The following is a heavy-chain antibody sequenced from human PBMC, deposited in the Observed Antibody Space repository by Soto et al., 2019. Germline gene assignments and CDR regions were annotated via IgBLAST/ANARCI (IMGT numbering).Heavy chain of an antibody. Sequence: SVKVSCKASGGTFSSYAISWVRQAPGQGLECMGRIIPIFGTANYAQKFQGRVTITADKSTSTAYMELSSLRSEDTEVYYCARAEIRITMIVLVNPPYNALDIWGQGAMVTVSS. CDR2: IIPIFGTA. D-gene: IGHD3-22*01. CDR1: GGTFSSYA. CDR3: ARAEIRITMIVLVNPPYNALDI. J-gene: IGHJ3*02. V-gene: IGHV1-69*06.